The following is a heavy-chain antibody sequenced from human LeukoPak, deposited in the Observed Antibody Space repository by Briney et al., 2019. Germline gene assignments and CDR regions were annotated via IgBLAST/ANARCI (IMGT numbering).Heavy chain of an antibody. CDR2: IYTSGST. J-gene: IGHJ3*02. V-gene: IGHV4-4*07. CDR3: ARDMHYYDRGAFDI. Sequence: SETLSLTCTVSGGSISSYYWSWIRQPAGKGLEWIGRIYTSGSTNYNPSLKSRVTISVDTSKNQFSLKLSSVTAADTAVYYCARDMHYYDRGAFDIWGQGTMVTVSS. D-gene: IGHD3-10*02. CDR1: GGSISSYY.